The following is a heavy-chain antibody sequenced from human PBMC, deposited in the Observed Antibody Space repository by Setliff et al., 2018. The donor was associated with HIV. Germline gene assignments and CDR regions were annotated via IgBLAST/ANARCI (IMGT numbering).Heavy chain of an antibody. CDR2: IHYNGRT. J-gene: IGHJ5*02. Sequence: SETLSLTCTVSGDSITNDDYYWGWIRQPPGKGLEWIAIIHYNGRTYYDPSLKSRVTIFVDTSKTQFCLKLRSVTASDTAVYYCARYTSKLDWFDPWGQGTLVTVSS. CDR3: ARYTSKLDWFDP. D-gene: IGHD2-2*02. CDR1: GDSITNDDYY. V-gene: IGHV4-39*01.